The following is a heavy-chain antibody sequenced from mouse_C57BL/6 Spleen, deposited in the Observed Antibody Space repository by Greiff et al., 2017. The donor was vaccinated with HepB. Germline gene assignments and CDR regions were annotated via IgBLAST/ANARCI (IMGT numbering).Heavy chain of an antibody. CDR1: GYSITSGYY. D-gene: IGHD3-3*01. CDR2: ISYDGSN. Sequence: VQLKESGPGLVKPSQSLSLTCSVTGYSITSGYYWNWIRQFPGNKLEWMGYISYDGSNNYNPSLKNRISITRDTSKNQFFLKLNSVTTEDTATYYCATLGYYFDYWGQGTTLTVSS. J-gene: IGHJ2*01. CDR3: ATLGYYFDY. V-gene: IGHV3-6*01.